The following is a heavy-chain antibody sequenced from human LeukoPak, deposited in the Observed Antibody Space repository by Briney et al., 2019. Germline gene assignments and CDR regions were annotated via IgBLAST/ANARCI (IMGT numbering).Heavy chain of an antibody. V-gene: IGHV4-34*01. CDR1: GGSFSGYY. Sequence: SETLSLTRAVYGGSFSGYYWSWIRQRPGKGLECIGEINHSGSTNYNPSLKSRVTISVDTSKNQFSLKLSSVTAADTAVYYSARLSGSLHDAFDIWGQGTMVTVSS. CDR2: INHSGST. D-gene: IGHD6-13*01. J-gene: IGHJ3*02. CDR3: ARLSGSLHDAFDI.